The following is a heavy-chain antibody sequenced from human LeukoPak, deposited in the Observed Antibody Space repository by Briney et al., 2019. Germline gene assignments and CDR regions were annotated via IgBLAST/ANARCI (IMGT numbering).Heavy chain of an antibody. CDR3: VKDYYDSSGSFDY. D-gene: IGHD3-22*01. CDR2: ISSNGGST. CDR1: GFTISNYA. Sequence: GGSLRPSCSGSGFTISNYAIHWVRQAPGKGLEYVSAISSNGGSTNYADSVKGRFTISRDNSKNTLYLQMSSLRAEDTAVYYCVKDYYDSSGSFDYWGQGTLVTVSS. J-gene: IGHJ4*02. V-gene: IGHV3-64D*06.